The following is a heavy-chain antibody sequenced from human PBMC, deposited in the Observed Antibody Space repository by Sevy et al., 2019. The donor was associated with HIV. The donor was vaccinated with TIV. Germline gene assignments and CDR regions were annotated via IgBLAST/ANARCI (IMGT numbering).Heavy chain of an antibody. V-gene: IGHV3-33*05. CDR1: GFTFSTYG. Sequence: GGSLRLSCAASGFTFSTYGMHWVRQAPGKGLEWVVVISYDGSNKYYGDSVKGRFTISRDNSKNTLYLQMNSLRAEDTAVYYCARDINQLLYGGSNYYYGTDVWGQGTTVTVSS. J-gene: IGHJ6*02. CDR2: ISYDGSNK. D-gene: IGHD2-2*02. CDR3: ARDINQLLYGGSNYYYGTDV.